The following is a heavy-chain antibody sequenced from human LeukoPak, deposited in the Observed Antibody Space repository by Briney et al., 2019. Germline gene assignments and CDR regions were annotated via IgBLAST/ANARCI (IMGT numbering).Heavy chain of an antibody. CDR2: ISWNSGSI. Sequence: GGSLRLSCAASGFTFDDYAMHWVRQAPGKGLEWVSGISWNSGSIGYADSVKGRFTISRDNAKNSLYLQMNSLRAEDTALYYCAKGQRWLQGKFDYWGQGTLVTVSS. D-gene: IGHD5-24*01. J-gene: IGHJ4*02. CDR3: AKGQRWLQGKFDY. CDR1: GFTFDDYA. V-gene: IGHV3-9*01.